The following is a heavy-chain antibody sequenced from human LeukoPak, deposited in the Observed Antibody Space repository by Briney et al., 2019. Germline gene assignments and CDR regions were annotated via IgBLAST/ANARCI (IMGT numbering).Heavy chain of an antibody. Sequence: RSETLSLTCAVYGGSFSGYYWSWIRQPPGKGLEWIGEVNHSGSTNYNPSLKSRVTISIDTSKNQFSLKLTSVTAADTAVYFCAGEKTTVTTFRYYYSGMDVWGQGTKVAHSS. J-gene: IGHJ6*02. D-gene: IGHD4-17*01. CDR3: AGEKTTVTTFRYYYSGMDV. V-gene: IGHV4-34*01. CDR2: VNHSGST. CDR1: GGSFSGYY.